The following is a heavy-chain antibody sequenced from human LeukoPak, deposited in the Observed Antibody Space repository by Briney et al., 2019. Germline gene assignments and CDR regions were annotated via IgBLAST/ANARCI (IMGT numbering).Heavy chain of an antibody. CDR1: GFTVSSSY. Sequence: PGGSLRLSCAASGFTVSSSYMNWVRQAPGKGLEWVSLIYRGGTTYYADSVKGRFTISRDISMNTLYLQMNSLGPEDTAVYYCAGVKTGTTTLGAFDIWGQGTMVTVSS. V-gene: IGHV3-53*01. J-gene: IGHJ3*02. D-gene: IGHD1-1*01. CDR2: IYRGGTT. CDR3: AGVKTGTTTLGAFDI.